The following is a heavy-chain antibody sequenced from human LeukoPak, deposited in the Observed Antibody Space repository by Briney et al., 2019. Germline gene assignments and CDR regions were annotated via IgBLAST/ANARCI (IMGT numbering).Heavy chain of an antibody. CDR2: IKQDGSEK. Sequence: GSLRLSCAASGFTFSSYSMNWVRQAPGKGPEWVANIKQDGSEKYYVDSVKGRFTISRDNAKNSLYLQMNSLRAEDTAVYYCARDQGSGINYYYYYMDVWGKGTTVTVSS. D-gene: IGHD3-10*01. J-gene: IGHJ6*03. V-gene: IGHV3-7*01. CDR3: ARDQGSGINYYYYYMDV. CDR1: GFTFSSYS.